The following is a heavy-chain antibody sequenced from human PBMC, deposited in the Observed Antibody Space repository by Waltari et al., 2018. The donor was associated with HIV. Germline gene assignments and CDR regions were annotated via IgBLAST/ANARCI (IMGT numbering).Heavy chain of an antibody. J-gene: IGHJ4*02. CDR3: ARDFSSSSGFDS. CDR1: AFSFSDYY. D-gene: IGHD6-6*01. V-gene: IGHV3-11*01. Sequence: QVQLVESGGGLVKPGGSLRLSCATSAFSFSDYYMSWIRQAPGKGLEWLSYIRPSGNIIHYGDSIKGRFTISRDNAKKSLFLQMNSLRAEDTAVYYCARDFSSSSGFDSWGQGTLVTVSS. CDR2: IRPSGNII.